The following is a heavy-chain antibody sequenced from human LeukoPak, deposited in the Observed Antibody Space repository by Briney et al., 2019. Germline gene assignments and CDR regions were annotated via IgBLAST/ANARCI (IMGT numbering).Heavy chain of an antibody. CDR2: ISSSGTI. D-gene: IGHD1/OR15-1a*01. Sequence: GGSLTLSCAASGFTFSTYSMNWVRQAPGKGLEWVSYISSSGTIYYADSVKGRFTISRDNAKNSLYLQMNSLRAEDTAVYYCARDQGNWNIDYWGQGTLVTVSS. CDR3: ARDQGNWNIDY. V-gene: IGHV3-48*04. J-gene: IGHJ4*02. CDR1: GFTFSTYS.